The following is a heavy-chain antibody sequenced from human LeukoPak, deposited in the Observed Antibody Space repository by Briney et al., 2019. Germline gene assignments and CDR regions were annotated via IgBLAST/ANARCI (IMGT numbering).Heavy chain of an antibody. Sequence: GGSLRLSCAASGFTFSSYAMSWVRQAPGKGLEWVSGISGNAGSTNYGGCVRGRFPISRHNSKNTPYLQMNSLRAEDTAVYYCAKPKEPYYYYYYMDVWGKGTTVTVPS. V-gene: IGHV3-23*01. CDR2: ISGNAGST. J-gene: IGHJ6*03. CDR3: AKPKEPYYYYYYMDV. CDR1: GFTFSSYA. D-gene: IGHD1-26*01.